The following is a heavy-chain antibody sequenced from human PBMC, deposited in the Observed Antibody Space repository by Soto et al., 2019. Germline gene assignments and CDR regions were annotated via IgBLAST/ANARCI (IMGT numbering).Heavy chain of an antibody. J-gene: IGHJ6*02. Sequence: QTLSLTCAISGDSVSSNSAAWNWIRQSPSRGLEWLGRTYYRSKWYNDYAVSVKSRITINPDTSKNQFSLQLNSVTPEDTAVYYCARDEIPRWDIAAAGIGMDVWGQGTTVTVSS. CDR2: TYYRSKWYN. CDR1: GDSVSSNSAA. CDR3: ARDEIPRWDIAAAGIGMDV. D-gene: IGHD6-13*01. V-gene: IGHV6-1*01.